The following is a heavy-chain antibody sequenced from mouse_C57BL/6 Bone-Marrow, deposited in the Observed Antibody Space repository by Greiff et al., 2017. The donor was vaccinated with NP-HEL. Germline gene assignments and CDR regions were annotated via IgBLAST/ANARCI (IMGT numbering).Heavy chain of an antibody. D-gene: IGHD3-2*02. J-gene: IGHJ3*01. Sequence: QVTLKESGPGILQSSQTLSLTCSFSGFSLSTSGMGVSWIRQPSGKGLEWLAHIYWDDDKRYNPSLKSRLTISKDTSRNQVFLKITSVDTADTATYYCARRLSSGWFAYWGQGTLVTVSA. CDR3: ARRLSSGWFAY. CDR2: IYWDDDK. CDR1: GFSLSTSGMG. V-gene: IGHV8-12*01.